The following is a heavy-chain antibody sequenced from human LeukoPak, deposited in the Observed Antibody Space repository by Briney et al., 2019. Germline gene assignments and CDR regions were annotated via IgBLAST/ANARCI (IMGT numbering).Heavy chain of an antibody. Sequence: QPAESLRLSCAASGFTFGNYWMHWVRQGPGKGLLWVSRISDDGSSANYADSVQGRFTISRDNAKNTVYLQMHSLRAEDTAVYYCVSGYCSSTTCYRGAYWGQGTLVTVSS. CDR3: VSGYCSSTTCYRGAY. CDR2: ISDDGSSA. D-gene: IGHD2-2*03. V-gene: IGHV3-74*01. J-gene: IGHJ4*02. CDR1: GFTFGNYW.